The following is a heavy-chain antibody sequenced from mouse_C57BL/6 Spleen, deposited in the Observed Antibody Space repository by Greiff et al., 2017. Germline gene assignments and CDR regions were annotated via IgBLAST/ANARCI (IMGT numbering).Heavy chain of an antibody. V-gene: IGHV1-55*01. CDR3: ARSDYGNPYYFDY. J-gene: IGHJ2*01. CDR2: IYPGSGST. D-gene: IGHD2-1*01. CDR1: GYTFTSYW. Sequence: VQLQQPGAELVKPGASVKMSCKASGYTFTSYWINWVKQRHGQGLEWIGDIYPGSGSTNYNEKVKSKGTMTVDTSSSTAYMQLSSLKSEDSAVYYCARSDYGNPYYFDYWGQGTTLTVSS.